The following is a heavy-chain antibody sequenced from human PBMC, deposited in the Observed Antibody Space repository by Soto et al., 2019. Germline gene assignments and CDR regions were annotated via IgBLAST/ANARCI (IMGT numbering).Heavy chain of an antibody. V-gene: IGHV3-21*01. J-gene: IGHJ5*02. CDR2: ISSSSSST. Sequence: GGSLRLSCSISGFTFSSYSMTWVRQAPGKGLEWVASISSSSSSTYYADSVRGRFTISRDNAKNSLFLEMNNLRAEDTAVYLCWRDLGWFDPWGQGTLVTVSS. CDR3: WRDLGWFDP. CDR1: GFTFSSYS.